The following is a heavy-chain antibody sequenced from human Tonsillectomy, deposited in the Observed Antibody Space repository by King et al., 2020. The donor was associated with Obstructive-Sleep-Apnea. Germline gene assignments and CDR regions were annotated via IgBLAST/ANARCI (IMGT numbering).Heavy chain of an antibody. Sequence: QLQESGPGLVKPSETLSLTCTVSGGSISSSSYYWGWIRQPPGKGLEWIGSIYYSGSTYYNPSLRSRVTISVDTSKNQSSLKLSSVTAADTAVYYCARQSTAVTTMGFAWFDPWGQGTLVTVSS. J-gene: IGHJ5*02. V-gene: IGHV4-39*01. CDR3: ARQSTAVTTMGFAWFDP. CDR1: GGSISSSSYY. D-gene: IGHD4-17*01. CDR2: IYYSGST.